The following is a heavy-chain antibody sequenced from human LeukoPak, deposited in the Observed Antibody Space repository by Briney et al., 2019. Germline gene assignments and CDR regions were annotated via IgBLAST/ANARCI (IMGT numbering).Heavy chain of an antibody. Sequence: GESLKIFCKGSGYSFTSYWIGWVRQMPGKGLEWMGIIYPGDSDTRYSPSFQGQVTISADKSISTAYLQWSSLKASDTAMYYCARLVVGATSYNWFDPWGQGTLVTVSS. V-gene: IGHV5-51*01. CDR1: GYSFTSYW. J-gene: IGHJ5*02. CDR2: IYPGDSDT. CDR3: ARLVVGATSYNWFDP. D-gene: IGHD1-26*01.